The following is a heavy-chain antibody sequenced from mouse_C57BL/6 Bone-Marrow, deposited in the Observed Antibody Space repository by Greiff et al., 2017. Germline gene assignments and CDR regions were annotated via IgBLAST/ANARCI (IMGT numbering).Heavy chain of an antibody. J-gene: IGHJ4*01. CDR1: GYTFTSYW. CDR2: IDPSDSYT. CDR3: ARTPYSNYDAMDY. V-gene: IGHV1-69*01. Sequence: QVQLQQPGAELVMPGASVKLSCKASGYTFTSYWMHWVKQRPGQGLKWIGEIDPSDSYTNYNQKFKGKSTLTVDKSSSTAYMQLSSLTSEDSAVYYCARTPYSNYDAMDYWGQGTSVTVSS. D-gene: IGHD2-5*01.